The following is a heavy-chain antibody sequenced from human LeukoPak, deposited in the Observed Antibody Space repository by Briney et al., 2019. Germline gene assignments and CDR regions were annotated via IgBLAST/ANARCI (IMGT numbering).Heavy chain of an antibody. D-gene: IGHD6-13*01. CDR3: ARDLSSSWYNIDV. CDR2: ISYNGSNK. V-gene: IGHV3-30*04. Sequence: QAGRSLRLSCAVSGFTFSNYAMHWVRQAPGKGLEWVTVISYNGSNKSYADSVEGRFTISRDNSKNTLYLQMNSLRAEDTAVYYCARDLSSSWYNIDVWGKGTTVTVSS. J-gene: IGHJ6*03. CDR1: GFTFSNYA.